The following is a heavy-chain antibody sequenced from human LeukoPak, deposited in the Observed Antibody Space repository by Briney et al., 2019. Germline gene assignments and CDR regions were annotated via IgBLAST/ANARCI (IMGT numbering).Heavy chain of an antibody. V-gene: IGHV5-51*01. J-gene: IGHJ5*02. Sequence: GESLKISCKGSGYRFGSYWIAWVRQMPGKGLEWMGIIYPGDSDTRYSPAFQGQVTISADKSISTAYLQWSSLKASDTAVYYCARETNNRFDPWGQGTQVTVSS. CDR1: GYRFGSYW. CDR3: ARETNNRFDP. D-gene: IGHD1/OR15-1a*01. CDR2: IYPGDSDT.